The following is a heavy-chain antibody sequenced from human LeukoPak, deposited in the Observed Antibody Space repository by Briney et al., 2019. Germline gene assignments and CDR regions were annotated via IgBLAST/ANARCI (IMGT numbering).Heavy chain of an antibody. J-gene: IGHJ5*02. CDR2: ISAYNGNT. V-gene: IGHV1-18*01. CDR3: ARVEFSSSWYYWFDP. D-gene: IGHD6-13*01. CDR1: GYTFTSYG. Sequence: ASVKVSCKASGYTFTSYGISWVRQAPGQGLEWMGWISAYNGNTNYAQKLQGRVTMTTDTSTSTAYMELRSLRSDDTAVYYCARVEFSSSWYYWFDPWGQGTLVTVSS.